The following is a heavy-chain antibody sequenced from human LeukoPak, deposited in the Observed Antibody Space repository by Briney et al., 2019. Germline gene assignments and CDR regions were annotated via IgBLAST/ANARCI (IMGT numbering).Heavy chain of an antibody. J-gene: IGHJ6*03. CDR3: ARGGSYSRGYYYYYMDV. D-gene: IGHD6-13*01. CDR2: INHSGST. Sequence: PSETLSLTCAVYGGSFSGYYWSWIRQPPGKGLEWIGEINHSGSTNYNPSLESRVTISVDTSKNQFSLTLSSVTAADTAVYYCARGGSYSRGYYYYYMDVWGKGTTVTVSS. V-gene: IGHV4-34*01. CDR1: GGSFSGYY.